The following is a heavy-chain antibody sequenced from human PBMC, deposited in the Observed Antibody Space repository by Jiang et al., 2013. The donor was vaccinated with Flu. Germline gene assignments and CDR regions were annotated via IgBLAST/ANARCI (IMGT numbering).Heavy chain of an antibody. CDR1: GFTFRTYS. V-gene: IGHV3-21*01. CDR3: ARTSCLGGHCPFDY. Sequence: VQLVESGGGLVKPGGSLRLSCTGSGFTFRTYSMNWVRQAPGKGLEWVSSLDSSSTFIYYADSLRGRFTISRDNAKNSLYLQMSSLRAEDTAVYYCARTSCLGGHCPFDYWGQGPWSPSPQ. J-gene: IGHJ4*02. D-gene: IGHD2-21*02. CDR2: LDSSSTFI.